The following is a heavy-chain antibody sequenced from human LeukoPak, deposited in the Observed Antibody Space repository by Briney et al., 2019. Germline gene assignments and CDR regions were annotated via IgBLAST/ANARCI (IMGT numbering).Heavy chain of an antibody. CDR2: ISHSGSP. D-gene: IGHD2-21*01. CDR3: ARYYCAGSNCPGVDC. CDR1: GGSIASGGNF. J-gene: IGHJ4*02. Sequence: SETLSLTCTVSGGSIASGGNFWPRTRQPPGGALGWLGYISHSGSPYYNPSLKSRVIISLDTSKNQFSLQLTSVTAADTAVYYCARYYCAGSNCPGVDCWGRGTLVTISS. V-gene: IGHV4-31*03.